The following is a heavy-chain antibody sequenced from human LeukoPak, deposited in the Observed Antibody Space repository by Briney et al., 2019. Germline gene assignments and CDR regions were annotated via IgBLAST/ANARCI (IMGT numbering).Heavy chain of an antibody. Sequence: SETLSLTCTDSGGSISSYYWSWIRQPPGKGLEWIGYIYSSGSTNYNPSLKSRVTISVDTSKNQFSLKVSSVTAADTAVYYCARSQVVYASSGYFDYWGQGTLVTVSS. J-gene: IGHJ4*02. V-gene: IGHV4-59*13. CDR3: ARSQVVYASSGYFDY. CDR2: IYSSGST. CDR1: GGSISSYY. D-gene: IGHD2-8*02.